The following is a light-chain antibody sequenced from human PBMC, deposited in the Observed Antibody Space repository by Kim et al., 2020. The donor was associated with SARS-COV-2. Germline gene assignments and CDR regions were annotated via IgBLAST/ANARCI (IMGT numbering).Light chain of an antibody. Sequence: SSELTQPPSVSVAPGKTARITCGGNNIGSKSVHWYQQKPGQAPVLVIYYDSDRPSGIPERFSGSNSGNTATLTISRVEAGDEADYYCQVWDSSVVFGGGT. CDR2: YDS. CDR1: NIGSKS. V-gene: IGLV3-21*04. J-gene: IGLJ2*01. CDR3: QVWDSSVV.